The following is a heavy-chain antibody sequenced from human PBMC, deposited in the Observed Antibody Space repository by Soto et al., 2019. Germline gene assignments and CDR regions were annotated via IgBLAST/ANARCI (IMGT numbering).Heavy chain of an antibody. CDR3: ARGVYYYDSSGYYYDPYYFDY. D-gene: IGHD3-22*01. J-gene: IGHJ4*02. CDR2: IYHSGST. V-gene: IGHV4-30-2*01. Sequence: KSSETLSLTCAVSGGSISSGGYSWSWIRQPPGKGLEWIGYIYHSGSTYYNPSLKSRVTISVDRSKNQFSLKLSPVTAADTAVYYCARGVYYYDSSGYYYDPYYFDYWGQGTLVTVSS. CDR1: GGSISSGGYS.